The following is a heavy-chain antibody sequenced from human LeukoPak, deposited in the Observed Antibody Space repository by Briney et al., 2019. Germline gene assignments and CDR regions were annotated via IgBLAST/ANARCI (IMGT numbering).Heavy chain of an antibody. J-gene: IGHJ5*02. CDR1: GGSFSGYY. CDR2: INHSGST. CDR3: ARDSVAAAGYNWFDP. D-gene: IGHD6-13*01. V-gene: IGHV4-34*01. Sequence: SETLSLTCAVYGGSFSGYYWSWIRQPPGKGLEWIGEINHSGSTNYNPSLKSRVTISVDTSKNQFSLKLSSVTAADTAVYYCARDSVAAAGYNWFDPWGQGTLVTVYS.